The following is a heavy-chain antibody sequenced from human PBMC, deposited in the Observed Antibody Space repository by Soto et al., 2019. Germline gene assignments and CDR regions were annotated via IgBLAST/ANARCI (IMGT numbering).Heavy chain of an antibody. CDR2: IYPGDSDT. D-gene: IGHD3-9*01. V-gene: IGHV5-51*01. Sequence: SHWGGRIIKIHRKGLEWMGIIYPGDSDTRYSPSFQGQVTISADKSISTAYLQWSSLKASDTAMYYCARLTPDYDILTGPPRYWGQGTLVTGSS. CDR1: SHW. CDR3: ARLTPDYDILTGPPRY. J-gene: IGHJ4*02.